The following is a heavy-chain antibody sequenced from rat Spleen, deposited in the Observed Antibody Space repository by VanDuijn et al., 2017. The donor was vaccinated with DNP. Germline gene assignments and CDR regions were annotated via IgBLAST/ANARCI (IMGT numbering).Heavy chain of an antibody. CDR3: ARWYNYFDY. D-gene: IGHD1-5*01. CDR2: ISYSGTT. CDR1: GYSITSNY. J-gene: IGHJ2*01. Sequence: EVQLQESGPGLVKPSQSLSLTCSVTGYSITSNYWGWFRKFPGNKMEWIGHISYSGTTSYHPSLKSRISITRDTSKNQFFLQLNSVTTEDTATYYCARWYNYFDYWGQGVMVTVSS. V-gene: IGHV3-1*01.